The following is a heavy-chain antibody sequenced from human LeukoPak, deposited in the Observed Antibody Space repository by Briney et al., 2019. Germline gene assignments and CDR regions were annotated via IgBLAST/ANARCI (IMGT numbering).Heavy chain of an antibody. D-gene: IGHD3-16*01. CDR2: IYYSGST. J-gene: IGHJ4*02. CDR3: ARGIPGGVPLV. Sequence: SETLSLTCSVSGDSISTSSYYWGWIRQPPGKGLEWIGTIYYSGSTYYNPSLTSRVTISVDTSKNQFSLKLSSVTAADTAVYYCARGIPGGVPLVWGQGTLVTVSS. CDR1: GDSISTSSYY. V-gene: IGHV4-39*01.